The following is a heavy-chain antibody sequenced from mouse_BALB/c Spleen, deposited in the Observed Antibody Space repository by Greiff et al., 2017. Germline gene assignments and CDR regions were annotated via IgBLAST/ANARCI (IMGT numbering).Heavy chain of an antibody. CDR1: GYTFSSYW. Sequence: QVQLQQSGAELMKPGASVKISCKATGYTFSSYWIEWVKQRPGHGLEWIGEILPGSGSTNYNEKFKGKATFTADTSSNTAYMQLSSLTSEDSAVYYCARRITTVVAPDFDYWGQGTTLTVSS. D-gene: IGHD1-1*01. CDR3: ARRITTVVAPDFDY. J-gene: IGHJ2*01. CDR2: ILPGSGST. V-gene: IGHV1-9*01.